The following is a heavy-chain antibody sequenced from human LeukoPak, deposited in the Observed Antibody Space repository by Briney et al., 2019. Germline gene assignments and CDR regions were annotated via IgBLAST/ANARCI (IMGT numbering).Heavy chain of an antibody. V-gene: IGHV3-66*01. D-gene: IGHD3-10*01. J-gene: IGHJ4*02. CDR2: IYSGGST. CDR3: AGDSPLGFRGPTFEY. CDR1: GFTVSSNY. Sequence: GGSLRLSCAASGFTVSSNYVSWVRQAPGKGLEWVSVIYSGGSTYYADSVKGRFTISRDNSKNTLYLQMNSLRAEDTAVYYCAGDSPLGFRGPTFEYWGQGTLVTVSS.